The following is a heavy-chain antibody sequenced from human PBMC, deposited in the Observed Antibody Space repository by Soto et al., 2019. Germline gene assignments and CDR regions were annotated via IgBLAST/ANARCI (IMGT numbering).Heavy chain of an antibody. V-gene: IGHV1-24*01. J-gene: IGHJ5*02. Sequence: QVQLVQSGAEVKKPGASVKVSCKVSGYTLNEVAMHWVRQAPGKGLEWLGGFDPDEAETIYAQHFQGRVTMTEDTSTDTVYMELSSLRSEDTALYFCTTYHGDYNFDHWGQGNLVNVSS. CDR3: TTYHGDYNFDH. CDR2: FDPDEAET. D-gene: IGHD4-17*01. CDR1: GYTLNEVA.